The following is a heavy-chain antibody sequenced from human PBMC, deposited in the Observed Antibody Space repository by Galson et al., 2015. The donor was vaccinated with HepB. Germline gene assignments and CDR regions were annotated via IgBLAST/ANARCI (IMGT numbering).Heavy chain of an antibody. Sequence: SVKVSCKASGYTFTGYYMHWVRQAPGQGLEWMGRINPNSGGTNYAQKFQGRVTMTRDTSISTAYMELSRLKSDDTAVYYCASLGGMTTTRPFDYWGQGTLVTVSS. V-gene: IGHV1-2*06. D-gene: IGHD3-16*01. J-gene: IGHJ4*02. CDR1: GYTFTGYY. CDR3: ASLGGMTTTRPFDY. CDR2: INPNSGGT.